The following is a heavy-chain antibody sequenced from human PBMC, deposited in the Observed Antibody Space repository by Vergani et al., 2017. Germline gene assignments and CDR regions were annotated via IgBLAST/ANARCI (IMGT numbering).Heavy chain of an antibody. J-gene: IGHJ4*02. Sequence: QVQLVQSGAEVKKPGASVKVSCKASGYTFNTYDINWVRQAPGQGLEWMGIINPSGGSTSYAQKFQGRVTMTRDTSTSTVYMELSSLRSEDTAVYYCTRAEYYDSIADLAYWGQGTMVTVSS. V-gene: IGHV1-46*02. CDR2: INPSGGST. D-gene: IGHD3-22*01. CDR3: TRAEYYDSIADLAY. CDR1: GYTFNTYD.